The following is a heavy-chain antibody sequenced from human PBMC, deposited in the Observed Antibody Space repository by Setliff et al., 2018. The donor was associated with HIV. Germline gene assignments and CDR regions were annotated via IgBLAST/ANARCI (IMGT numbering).Heavy chain of an antibody. Sequence: SETLSLTCTVSGASILGSGGHFWGWIRQPPGRGLEWLATVYFLGNTYLNPSLKGRVAVSVDTSKNHFSLRVTSVTAADTAVYYCARAPANYYDSSGFYFGGDYYFDFWGQGTLVTVSS. CDR2: VYFLGNT. D-gene: IGHD3-22*01. V-gene: IGHV4-39*02. CDR1: GASILGSGGHF. CDR3: ARAPANYYDSSGFYFGGDYYFDF. J-gene: IGHJ4*02.